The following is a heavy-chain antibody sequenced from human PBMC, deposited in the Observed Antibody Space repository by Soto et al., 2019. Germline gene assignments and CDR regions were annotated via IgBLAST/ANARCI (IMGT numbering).Heavy chain of an antibody. V-gene: IGHV1-69*13. CDR1: GGTFSSYA. Sequence: GASVKVSCKASGGTFSSYAISWVRQAPGQGLEWMGGIIPIFGTANYAQKFQGRVTITADESTSTAYMELSSLRSEDTAVYYCARVRDGYNSRPYYFDYWGQGTLVTVSS. D-gene: IGHD5-12*01. CDR2: IIPIFGTA. CDR3: ARVRDGYNSRPYYFDY. J-gene: IGHJ4*02.